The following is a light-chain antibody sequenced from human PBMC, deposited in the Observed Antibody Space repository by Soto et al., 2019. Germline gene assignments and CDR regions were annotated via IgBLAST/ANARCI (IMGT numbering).Light chain of an antibody. V-gene: IGKV3-15*01. CDR3: QQYNDWPPLN. J-gene: IGKJ4*01. Sequence: PGERATLSCWASETVATNLAWYRQKPGQAPRLLIYGTSTRATGVPARFSGSGPGTEFTLTIRNLQSEDFAVYYCQQYNDWPPLNCGGGNKGDIK. CDR2: GTS. CDR1: ETVATN.